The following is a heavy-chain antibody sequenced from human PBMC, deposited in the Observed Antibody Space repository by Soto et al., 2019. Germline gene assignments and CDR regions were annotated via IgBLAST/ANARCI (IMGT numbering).Heavy chain of an antibody. Sequence: QVQLVQSGAEVKKPGSSVKVSCKASGGTFSSYTISWVRQAPGQGLEWMGRIIPTLGIANYAQKIQGRVTITAVKSTSTAYMELTILRSEDTALYYCARDRDSYAWRPGYYYYYMDVWGKGTTVTVSS. D-gene: IGHD5-18*01. CDR2: IIPTLGIA. J-gene: IGHJ6*03. CDR3: ARDRDSYAWRPGYYYYYMDV. V-gene: IGHV1-69*08. CDR1: GGTFSSYT.